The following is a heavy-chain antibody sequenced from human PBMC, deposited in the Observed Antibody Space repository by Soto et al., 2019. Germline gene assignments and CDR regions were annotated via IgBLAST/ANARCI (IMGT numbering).Heavy chain of an antibody. Sequence: PSETLSLTCTVSGGSISSYYWSWIQQPPGKGLEWIGYIYYSGSTNYNPSLKSRVTISVDTSKNQFSLKLSSVTAADTAVYYCARSPPYDFWSGYYSSYYYYGMDVWGQGTTVTVSS. CDR3: ARSPPYDFWSGYYSSYYYYGMDV. D-gene: IGHD3-3*01. CDR2: IYYSGST. V-gene: IGHV4-59*01. CDR1: GGSISSYY. J-gene: IGHJ6*02.